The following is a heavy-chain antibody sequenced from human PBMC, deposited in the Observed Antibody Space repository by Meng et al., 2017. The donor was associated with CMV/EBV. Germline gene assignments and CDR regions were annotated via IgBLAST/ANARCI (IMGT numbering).Heavy chain of an antibody. CDR3: VREVVTRYYYNGMDV. CDR1: GFTFSSYA. J-gene: IGHJ6*02. D-gene: IGHD2-15*01. Sequence: GESLKISCAAFGFTFSSYAMYWVRQAPGKGLEWVAVISYDGSSENYADSVKGRFTISRDNSKNTLHLQMKSLRTEDTAVYYCVREVVTRYYYNGMDVWGQGTTVTVSS. CDR2: ISYDGSSE. V-gene: IGHV3-30-3*01.